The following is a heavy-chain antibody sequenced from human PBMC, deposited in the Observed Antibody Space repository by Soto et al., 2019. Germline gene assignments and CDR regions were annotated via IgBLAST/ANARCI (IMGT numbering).Heavy chain of an antibody. CDR3: VASLAASGLNWLDP. J-gene: IGHJ5*02. Sequence: PSETLSLTCIVSGGSISEKYWNWVRQPPGKGLEWIGLIFANGHTDYNPSLKSRVTMSVDASKNQFSLRLTSMTAVDTAVYYCVASLAASGLNWLDPWGRGTLVTVSS. V-gene: IGHV4-4*07. CDR2: IFANGHT. CDR1: GGSISEKY. D-gene: IGHD6-13*01.